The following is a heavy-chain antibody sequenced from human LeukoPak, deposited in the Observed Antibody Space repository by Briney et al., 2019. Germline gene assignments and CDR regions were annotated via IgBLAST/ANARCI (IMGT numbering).Heavy chain of an antibody. Sequence: GESLKISCKGSGYSFTSYWIGWVRQIPGKGLEWMGIIYPGDSDTRYSPSFQGQVTISADKSISTAYLQWRSLKASDTDMYYCARRSSPGNFDYWGQGTLVTVSS. CDR1: GYSFTSYW. J-gene: IGHJ4*02. CDR2: IYPGDSDT. D-gene: IGHD6-13*01. V-gene: IGHV5-51*01. CDR3: ARRSSPGNFDY.